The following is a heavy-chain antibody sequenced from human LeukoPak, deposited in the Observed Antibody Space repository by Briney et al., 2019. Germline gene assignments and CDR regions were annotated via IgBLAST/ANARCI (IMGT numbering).Heavy chain of an antibody. D-gene: IGHD6-13*01. CDR2: ISFDGTNK. CDR1: GFTFSSYG. CDR3: AKGGGTGYSSSWYSN. Sequence: PGRSLRLSCAASGFTFSSYGMHWVRQAPGKGLEWVAVISFDGTNKFYADSVKGRFIISRDNSKKTVYLQMNSLRAEDAAVYYCAKGGGTGYSSSWYSNWGQGTLVTVSS. J-gene: IGHJ4*02. V-gene: IGHV3-30*18.